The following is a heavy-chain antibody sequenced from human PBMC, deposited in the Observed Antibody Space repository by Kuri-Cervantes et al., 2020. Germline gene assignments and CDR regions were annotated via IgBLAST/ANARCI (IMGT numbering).Heavy chain of an antibody. D-gene: IGHD6-19*01. CDR1: GGSFSGYY. Sequence: SQTLSLTCAVYGGSFSGYYWNWIRQPPGKGLEWIGEIKHSGSINYNPSLKSRVTISVDTSKHQFSLKLNSVTAADTAVYYCARDWRGSGDQYPFDLWGRGTLVTVSS. CDR3: ARDWRGSGDQYPFDL. V-gene: IGHV4-34*01. J-gene: IGHJ2*01. CDR2: IKHSGSI.